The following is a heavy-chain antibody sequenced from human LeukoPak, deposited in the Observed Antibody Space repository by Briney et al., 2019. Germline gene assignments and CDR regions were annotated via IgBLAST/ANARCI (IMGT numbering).Heavy chain of an antibody. J-gene: IGHJ4*02. V-gene: IGHV3-74*01. CDR2: LPPDELGI. Sequence: GGSLRLSCAASGFTFTNYWMHWVRQAPGMGLVWVSRLPPDELGIIYADSMKGRFTVSRDNAKSTVYLQMNNLRVDDTAMYYCVGTIASRGSECWGQGALVTVSS. D-gene: IGHD6-6*01. CDR3: VGTIASRGSEC. CDR1: GFTFTNYW.